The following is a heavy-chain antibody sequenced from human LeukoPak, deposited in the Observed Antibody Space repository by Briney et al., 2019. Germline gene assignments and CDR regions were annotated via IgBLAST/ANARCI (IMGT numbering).Heavy chain of an antibody. CDR3: AKAVTWYFAFDI. V-gene: IGHV3-23*01. D-gene: IGHD3-9*01. J-gene: IGHJ4*02. Sequence: GGSLRLSCAASGFTFSTFAMIWVRQPPGKGLEWVSSIFPSGGEIHYADSVRGRFTISRDNSKSTLSLQMNSLRAEDTAVYYCAKAVTWYFAFDIWGQGTLVTVSS. CDR2: IFPSGGEI. CDR1: GFTFSTFA.